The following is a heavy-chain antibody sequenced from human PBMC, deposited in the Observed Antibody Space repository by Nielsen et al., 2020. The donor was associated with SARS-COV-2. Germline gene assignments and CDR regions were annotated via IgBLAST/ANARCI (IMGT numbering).Heavy chain of an antibody. D-gene: IGHD1-26*01. CDR2: IYPSVGST. J-gene: IGHJ5*02. V-gene: IGHV1-46*01. CDR1: GYSLTSYD. CDR3: ARGAWLDP. Sequence: ASVKVSCKASGYSLTSYDMHWVRQAPGQGLEWMGVIYPSVGSTIYAQKFQGRVSMTRETSTSTVSMELRSLRSEDTAVYYCARGAWLDPWGQGTLVSVSS.